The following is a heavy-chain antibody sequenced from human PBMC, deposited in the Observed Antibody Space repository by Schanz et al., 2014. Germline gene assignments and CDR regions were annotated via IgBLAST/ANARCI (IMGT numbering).Heavy chain of an antibody. Sequence: QVQVVQSGAEVKKPGASVKVSCKASGYTFTDYGVIWVRQAPGRRLKWMGGINTASGNTRYSEAFQGRVTLTTDTSTSTACMELKNLGSDDTAVYYCTRGGYSYALSAFEIWGQGTMVTVSS. CDR3: TRGGYSYALSAFEI. V-gene: IGHV1-18*01. CDR2: INTASGNT. CDR1: GYTFTDYG. D-gene: IGHD5-18*01. J-gene: IGHJ3*02.